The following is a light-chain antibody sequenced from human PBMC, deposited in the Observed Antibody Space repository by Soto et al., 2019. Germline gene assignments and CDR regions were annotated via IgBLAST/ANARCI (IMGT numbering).Light chain of an antibody. CDR3: AAWDDSLSGRV. CDR2: SND. J-gene: IGLJ2*01. V-gene: IGLV1-44*01. CDR1: SSNIGTNT. Sequence: QSVLTQPPSASGTPGQRVPISCSGSSSNIGTNTVNWYQQLPGTAPKLLIYSNDQRPSGVPDRFSGSKSGTSASLAISGLQSEDEADYYCAAWDDSLSGRVFGGGTKLTVL.